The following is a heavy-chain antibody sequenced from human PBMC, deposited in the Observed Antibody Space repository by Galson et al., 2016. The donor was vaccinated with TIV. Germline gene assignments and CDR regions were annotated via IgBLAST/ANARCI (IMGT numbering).Heavy chain of an antibody. Sequence: QSGAEVTKPGESLKISCKASGSSFTPFWIGWVRQMPGKGLEWTGVIYPEDSDTRYSPSFQGQVTISADKSIRTAYLQWSSLKASDTAIYYCAKIGYCYSTTDCYAYDAFHIWGQGTMVSVSS. J-gene: IGHJ3*02. CDR3: AKIGYCYSTTDCYAYDAFHI. D-gene: IGHD2-2*03. CDR1: GSSFTPFW. V-gene: IGHV5-51*01. CDR2: IYPEDSDT.